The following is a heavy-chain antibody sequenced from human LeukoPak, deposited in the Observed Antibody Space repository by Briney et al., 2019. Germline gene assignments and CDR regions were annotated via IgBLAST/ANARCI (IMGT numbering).Heavy chain of an antibody. CDR3: AKVPRSSLGY. Sequence: GGSLRLSCAASGFTFSSYAMHWVRQAPGKGLEWVSYASGSGGSTYYADSVKGRFTISRDNSKNTLYLQMNSLRVEDTAIYYCAKVPRSSLGYWGQGTLVTVSS. CDR2: ASGSGGST. D-gene: IGHD3-10*01. J-gene: IGHJ4*02. CDR1: GFTFSSYA. V-gene: IGHV3-23*01.